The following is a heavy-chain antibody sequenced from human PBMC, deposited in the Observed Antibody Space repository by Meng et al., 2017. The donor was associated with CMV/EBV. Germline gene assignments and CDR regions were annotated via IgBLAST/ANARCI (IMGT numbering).Heavy chain of an antibody. J-gene: IGHJ5*02. Sequence: GESLKISCAASGFTFSSYSMNWVRRAPGKGLEWVSSISSSSSYIYYADSVKGRFTISRDNAKNSLYLQMNSLRAEDTAVYYCARDAKYYYDSSGYPSTGRGIDPWGQGTLVTVSS. CDR2: ISSSSSYI. CDR1: GFTFSSYS. D-gene: IGHD3-22*01. V-gene: IGHV3-21*01. CDR3: ARDAKYYYDSSGYPSTGRGIDP.